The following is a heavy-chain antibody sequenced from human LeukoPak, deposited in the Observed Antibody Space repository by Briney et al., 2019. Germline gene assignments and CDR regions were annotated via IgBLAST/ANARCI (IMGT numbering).Heavy chain of an antibody. Sequence: GGSLRLSCAASGFTFSSYAMHWVRQAPGKGLEWVAVISYDGSNKYYADSVEGRFTISRDNSKNTLYLQMNSLRAEDTAVYYCAREGSGYYSHHDAFDIWGQGTMVTVSS. CDR2: ISYDGSNK. D-gene: IGHD3-22*01. V-gene: IGHV3-30*04. J-gene: IGHJ3*02. CDR3: AREGSGYYSHHDAFDI. CDR1: GFTFSSYA.